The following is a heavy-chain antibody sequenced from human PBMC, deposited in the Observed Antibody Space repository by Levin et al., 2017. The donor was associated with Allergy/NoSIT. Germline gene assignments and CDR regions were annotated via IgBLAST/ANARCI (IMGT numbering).Heavy chain of an antibody. D-gene: IGHD6-19*01. CDR3: AKGNSSGWALYYYYGMDV. Sequence: GGSLRLSCAASGFTFSSYGMHWVRQAPGKGLEWVAVISYDGSNKYYADSVKGRFTISRDNSKNTLYLQMNSLRAEDTAVYYSAKGNSSGWALYYYYGMDVWGQGTTVTVSS. V-gene: IGHV3-30*18. CDR1: GFTFSSYG. J-gene: IGHJ6*02. CDR2: ISYDGSNK.